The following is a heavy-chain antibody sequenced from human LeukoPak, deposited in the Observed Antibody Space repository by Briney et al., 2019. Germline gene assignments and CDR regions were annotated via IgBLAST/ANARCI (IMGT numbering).Heavy chain of an antibody. CDR2: ISSSSGYK. CDR1: GFTFSSYT. CDR3: ARNFDY. J-gene: IGHJ4*02. Sequence: GGSLRLSCAASGFTFSSYTMHWVRQAPGKGLEWISSISSSSGYKYYADSVKGRFTISRDNAKNSLFLQMNSLRAEDTAVYYWARNFDYGGQGTLVTVSS. V-gene: IGHV3-21*01.